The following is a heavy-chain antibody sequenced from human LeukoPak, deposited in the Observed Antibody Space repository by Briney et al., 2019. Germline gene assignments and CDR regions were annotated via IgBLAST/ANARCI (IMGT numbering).Heavy chain of an antibody. V-gene: IGHV3-48*03. D-gene: IGHD3-10*01. J-gene: IGHJ6*02. CDR1: GFPFSTYE. CDR3: ARGYGSGMNYYGMDV. Sequence: GGSLRLSCAASGFPFSTYEMSWVRQAPGKGLEWVSYISSSGSTKFYADSVKGRFTIFRDNAKNSLYQQMDSLRAEDTAVYYCARGYGSGMNYYGMDVWGQGTTVTVSS. CDR2: ISSSGSTK.